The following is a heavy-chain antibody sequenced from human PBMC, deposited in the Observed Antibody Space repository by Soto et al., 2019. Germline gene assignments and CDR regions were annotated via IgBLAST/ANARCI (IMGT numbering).Heavy chain of an antibody. CDR3: ARANRYSYGSYYFDY. CDR1: GYTFTSYG. CDR2: ISAYNGNT. V-gene: IGHV1-18*01. Sequence: ASVKVSCKASGYTFTSYGISWVRQAPGQGLEWMGWISAYNGNTNYAQKLQGRVTMTTDTSTSTAYMELRSLRSDDTALYYFARANRYSYGSYYFDYWGQGTLVTVSS. D-gene: IGHD5-18*01. J-gene: IGHJ4*02.